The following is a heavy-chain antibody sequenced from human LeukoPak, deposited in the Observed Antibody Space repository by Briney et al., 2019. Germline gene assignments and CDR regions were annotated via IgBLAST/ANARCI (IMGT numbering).Heavy chain of an antibody. CDR1: GFTFSSYG. J-gene: IGHJ4*02. CDR2: IRYDGSNK. V-gene: IGHV3-30*02. D-gene: IGHD6-19*01. CDR3: AKTGGAVAGPLDY. Sequence: PGGSLRLSCAASGFTFSSYGMHWVRQAPGKGLEGVAFIRYDGSNKYYADSVKGRLTISRDNSKNTLYLQMNSLRAEDTAVYYCAKTGGAVAGPLDYWGQGTLVTVSS.